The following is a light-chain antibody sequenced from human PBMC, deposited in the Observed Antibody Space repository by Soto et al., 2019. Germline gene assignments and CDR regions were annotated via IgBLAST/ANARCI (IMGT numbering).Light chain of an antibody. V-gene: IGKV3D-20*02. CDR1: QSVSSSY. Sequence: EIVLTQSPGTLSLSPGERATLSCRASQSVSSSYLAWYQQKPGQAPRLLIYGASSRATGIPDRFSGSGSGTDFTLTISRLEPEDFAVYYCQQRTSWPHTFGQGTKVEIK. CDR2: GAS. CDR3: QQRTSWPHT. J-gene: IGKJ1*01.